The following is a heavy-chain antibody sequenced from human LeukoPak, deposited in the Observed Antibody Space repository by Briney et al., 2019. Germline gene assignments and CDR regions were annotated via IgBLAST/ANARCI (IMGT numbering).Heavy chain of an antibody. CDR3: AKDPSFQPGYFDY. J-gene: IGHJ4*02. Sequence: PGGSLRLSCAASGFTFSSYGMHWVREAPGKGLEWVAFIRYDGSNKYYADSVKGRFTISRDNSKNTLYLQMNSLRAEDTAVYYCAKDPSFQPGYFDYWGQGTLVTVSS. V-gene: IGHV3-30*02. D-gene: IGHD2-2*01. CDR1: GFTFSSYG. CDR2: IRYDGSNK.